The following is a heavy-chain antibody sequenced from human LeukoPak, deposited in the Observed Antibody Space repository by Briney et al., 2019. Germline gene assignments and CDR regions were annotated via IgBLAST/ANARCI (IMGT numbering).Heavy chain of an antibody. D-gene: IGHD2/OR15-2a*01. Sequence: GGSLRLSCAASGFTVSSNYMSWVRQAPGKGLEWVALIRYDGSNKYYTDSVKGRLTISRDNSKNTLYLQMNSLRAEDTAIYYCAREGPRGNSQFDYWGQGTLVTVSS. CDR1: GFTVSSNY. V-gene: IGHV3-33*08. CDR3: AREGPRGNSQFDY. J-gene: IGHJ4*02. CDR2: IRYDGSNK.